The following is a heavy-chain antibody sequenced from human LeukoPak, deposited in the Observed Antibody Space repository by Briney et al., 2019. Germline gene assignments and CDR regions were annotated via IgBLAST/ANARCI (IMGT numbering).Heavy chain of an antibody. Sequence: PGGSLRLSCAASGFTFSSYNMNWVRQALGKGLEWVSSISSSRSYIYNADSVKGRFTISRDNAKNSLYLQMNSLRAEDTAVYYCARDHCSSTSCFPSGTNYFDSWGQGTPVTVSS. V-gene: IGHV3-21*01. CDR3: ARDHCSSTSCFPSGTNYFDS. CDR1: GFTFSSYN. D-gene: IGHD2-2*01. CDR2: ISSSRSYI. J-gene: IGHJ4*02.